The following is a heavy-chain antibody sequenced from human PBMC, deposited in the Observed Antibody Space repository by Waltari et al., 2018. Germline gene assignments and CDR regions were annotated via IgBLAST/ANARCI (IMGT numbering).Heavy chain of an antibody. Sequence: QVQLQQWGAGLLKPSETLSLTCAVYGGSFSGYYWSWIRQPPGKGLEWIGEINHSGSTNYNPSLKSRGTISVDTSKNQFSLKLSSVTAADTAVYYCARDLYCSSTSCRDYWGQGTLVTVSS. CDR3: ARDLYCSSTSCRDY. J-gene: IGHJ4*02. CDR1: GGSFSGYY. D-gene: IGHD2-2*01. V-gene: IGHV4-34*01. CDR2: INHSGST.